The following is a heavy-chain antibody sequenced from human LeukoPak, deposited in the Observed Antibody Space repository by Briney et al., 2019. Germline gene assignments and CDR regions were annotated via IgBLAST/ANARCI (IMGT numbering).Heavy chain of an antibody. D-gene: IGHD2-2*01. CDR2: IYYSGRT. V-gene: IGHV4-39*01. Sequence: SETLSLTCTVSGGSISSSSYYWGCIRPPPGKGLEWIRSIYYSGRTYYNPSLKSRVTISVNTYKNQFSLKLSSISAADTAVYYWARRPDEGVGKLMPSEFDPRGHGTLVTVSS. CDR3: ARRPDEGVGKLMPSEFDP. CDR1: GGSISSSSYY. J-gene: IGHJ5*02.